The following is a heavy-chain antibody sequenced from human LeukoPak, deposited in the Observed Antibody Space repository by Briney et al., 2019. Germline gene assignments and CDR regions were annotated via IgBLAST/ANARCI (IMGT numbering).Heavy chain of an antibody. CDR3: ARVGYSNSYDY. CDR1: GYTFTNFD. D-gene: IGHD1-26*01. CDR2: MSPNTGNA. Sequence: ASMKVSCKASGYTFTNFDINWVRQATGQGLEWMGWMSPNTGNAGYAQKFQDRVTITWDASITTAYMDLSSLRSEDTAVYYCARVGYSNSYDYWGQGTLVTVSS. J-gene: IGHJ4*02. V-gene: IGHV1-8*03.